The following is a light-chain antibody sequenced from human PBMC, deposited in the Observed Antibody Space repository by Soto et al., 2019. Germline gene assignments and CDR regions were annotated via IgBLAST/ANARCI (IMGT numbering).Light chain of an antibody. J-gene: IGLJ3*02. Sequence: QSVLTQPASVSGSPGQSITISCTGTNNDVGAYNYVSWFQQHPGKAPKTMIYDVSNRPSGVSNRFSGSKSGNTASLTISGLQAEDEADYYCSSYTRSNTVVFGGGTKLTVL. V-gene: IGLV2-14*03. CDR1: NNDVGAYNY. CDR3: SSYTRSNTVV. CDR2: DVS.